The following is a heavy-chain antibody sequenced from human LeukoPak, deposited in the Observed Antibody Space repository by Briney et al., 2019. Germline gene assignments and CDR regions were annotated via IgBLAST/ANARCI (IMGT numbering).Heavy chain of an antibody. Sequence: QTGGSLRLSCAASGFTFSSYAMSWVRQAPGKGLEWVSAISGSGGSTYYADSVKGRFTISRDNSKNTLYLQMNSLRAEDTAVYYCAKHIVVVIAMQHWGQGTLVTVSS. CDR2: ISGSGGST. V-gene: IGHV3-23*01. CDR3: AKHIVVVIAMQH. D-gene: IGHD2-21*01. J-gene: IGHJ1*01. CDR1: GFTFSSYA.